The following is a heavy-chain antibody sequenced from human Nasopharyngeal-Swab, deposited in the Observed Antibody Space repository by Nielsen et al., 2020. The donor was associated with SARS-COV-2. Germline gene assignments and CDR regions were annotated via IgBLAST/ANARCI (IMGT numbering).Heavy chain of an antibody. D-gene: IGHD2-15*01. CDR2: IYCTNSTI. Sequence: VRQAPGKGLEWVSYIYCTNSTIYYADSVKGRFTISRDNAKNSLSLQMNSLRAEDTAIYYCARAVHCSGDSCYWRYFDYWGRGTLVTVSS. CDR3: ARAVHCSGDSCYWRYFDY. V-gene: IGHV3-48*03. J-gene: IGHJ4*02.